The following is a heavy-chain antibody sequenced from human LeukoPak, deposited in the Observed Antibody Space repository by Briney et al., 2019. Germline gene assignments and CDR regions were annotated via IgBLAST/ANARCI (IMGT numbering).Heavy chain of an antibody. Sequence: GGSLRLSCAASGFTFSSYWMHWVRQAPGKGLVWVSWIYIDGGTTTYADSVKGRFTISRDTTKNTLYLQMNNLRAEDTAVYYCARDGSGAYPKLDSWGQGALVTVSS. V-gene: IGHV3-74*01. D-gene: IGHD4-17*01. J-gene: IGHJ4*02. CDR3: ARDGSGAYPKLDS. CDR2: IYIDGGTT. CDR1: GFTFSSYW.